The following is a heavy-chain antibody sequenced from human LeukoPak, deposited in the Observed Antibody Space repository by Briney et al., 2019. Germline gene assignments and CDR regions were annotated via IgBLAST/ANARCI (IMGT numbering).Heavy chain of an antibody. CDR3: ERGLGPRQWLINY. V-gene: IGHV4-59*01. Sequence: PSQTLSLTCTVSAGSITSDYWNWLGQPPGKGLEWLGYIYDNGNTNYNPSLMSRVTISVDASKNQFSVKLSSVTDADAAVYFCERGLGPRQWLINYWGQGTLVTVSS. CDR1: AGSITSDY. CDR2: IYDNGNT. J-gene: IGHJ4*02. D-gene: IGHD6-19*01.